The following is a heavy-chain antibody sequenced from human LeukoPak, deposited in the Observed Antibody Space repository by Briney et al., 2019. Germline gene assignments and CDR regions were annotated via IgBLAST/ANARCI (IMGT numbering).Heavy chain of an antibody. CDR3: ARAARWLVPHWYFDL. CDR2: IYASGST. Sequence: SETLSLTCTVSGGSISSYYWSWIRQPAGKGLEWIGRIYASGSTNYNPSLKSRVTMSVDTSKNQFSLKLSSVTAADTAVYYCARAARWLVPHWYFDLWGRGTLVTVSS. D-gene: IGHD6-19*01. J-gene: IGHJ2*01. V-gene: IGHV4-4*07. CDR1: GGSISSYY.